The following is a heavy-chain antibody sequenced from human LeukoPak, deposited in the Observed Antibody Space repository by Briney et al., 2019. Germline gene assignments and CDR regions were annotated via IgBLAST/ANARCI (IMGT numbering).Heavy chain of an antibody. CDR1: GYTFTGYY. CDR2: INPNSGGT. V-gene: IGHV1-2*06. CDR3: ARLGLHGSGTYYFFDY. D-gene: IGHD3-10*01. J-gene: IGHJ4*02. Sequence: GASVKVSCKASGYTFTGYYMHWVRQAPGQGLEWMGRINPNSGGTNYAQNFQGRVTVTSATSISTAYMELSRLTSDDTAVYFCARLGLHGSGTYYFFDYWGQGTLVTVSS.